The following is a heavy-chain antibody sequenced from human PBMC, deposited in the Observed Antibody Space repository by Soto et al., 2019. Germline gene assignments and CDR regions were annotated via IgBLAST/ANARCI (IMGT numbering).Heavy chain of an antibody. V-gene: IGHV3-72*01. D-gene: IGHD2-8*01. J-gene: IGHJ4*02. Sequence: EVQLVESGGGLVQPGGSLRLSCAASGFTFSDHHMDWVRQAPGKGLEWVGRARNKAHSYTTVYAASVQGRFTISRDDSKNSLSLQMNSLKIEDTGVYFCARLMGTSFDLWGQGTLVAVSS. CDR2: ARNKAHSYTT. CDR3: ARLMGTSFDL. CDR1: GFTFSDHH.